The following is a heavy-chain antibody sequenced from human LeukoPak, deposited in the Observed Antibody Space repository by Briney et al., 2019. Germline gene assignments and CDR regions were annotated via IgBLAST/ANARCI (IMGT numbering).Heavy chain of an antibody. V-gene: IGHV3-74*01. CDR1: KFSFSCYW. D-gene: IGHD1-1*01. J-gene: IGHJ4*02. CDR2: INSDGSST. Sequence: GGSLRLSCAASKFSFSCYWMHWVRQDPRKGPVWVSSINSDGSSTRYADSVKGRFTISRDNANNILFLQMNSLRAGDTAVYYCATSDAGSFSLWGQGTLVTVSS. CDR3: ATSDAGSFSL.